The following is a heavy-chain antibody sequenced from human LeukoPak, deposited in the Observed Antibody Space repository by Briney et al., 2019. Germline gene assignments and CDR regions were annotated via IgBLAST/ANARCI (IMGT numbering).Heavy chain of an antibody. CDR3: ARAGTTVTDFDY. D-gene: IGHD4-17*01. CDR1: GHTFTSYA. Sequence: ASVKVSCKASGHTFTSYAMHWVRQAPGQRLEWMGWVNAGNGNTKYSQKFQGRVTITRDTSASTAYMELSSLRSEDTAVYYCARAGTTVTDFDYWGQGTLVTVSS. V-gene: IGHV1-3*01. J-gene: IGHJ4*02. CDR2: VNAGNGNT.